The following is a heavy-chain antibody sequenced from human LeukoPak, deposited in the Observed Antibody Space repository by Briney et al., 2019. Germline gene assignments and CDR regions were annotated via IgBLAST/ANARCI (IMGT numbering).Heavy chain of an antibody. Sequence: ASVKVSCKASGYTFTDYYIHWVRQAPGQGLEWMGWINPNSGGTNYAQKFQGRVTMTRDTSISTAYMELSRLRSDDTAVYYCARPRRGGSRNAFDIWGQGTMVTVSS. CDR3: ARPRRGGSRNAFDI. CDR2: INPNSGGT. D-gene: IGHD3-16*01. V-gene: IGHV1-2*02. CDR1: GYTFTDYY. J-gene: IGHJ3*02.